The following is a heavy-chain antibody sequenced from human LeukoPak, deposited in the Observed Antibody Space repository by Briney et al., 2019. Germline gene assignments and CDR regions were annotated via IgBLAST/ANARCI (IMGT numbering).Heavy chain of an antibody. CDR2: IYNSGNT. Sequence: TSETLSLTCTVSGGSIGIYYWSWIRQPPGKGLEWIGYIYNSGNTNYNPSFKSRVTISEDTPKNQFSLKLSSVTAADTAVYYCVRDRELNYWGQGTLVTVSS. J-gene: IGHJ4*02. CDR1: GGSIGIYY. V-gene: IGHV4-59*01. D-gene: IGHD3-10*01. CDR3: VRDRELNY.